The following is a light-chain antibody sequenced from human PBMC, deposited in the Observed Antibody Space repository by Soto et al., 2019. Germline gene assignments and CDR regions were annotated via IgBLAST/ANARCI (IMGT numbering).Light chain of an antibody. CDR3: QQYDSSPVT. Sequence: EIVVTQSPGTLSLSPGERATLSCRASQSVSSGYLAWYQQKPGQAPRLLIYGASSRATGIPDRFSGSGSGTDFTLTISRLEPEDFAVYYCQQYDSSPVTFGQGTKVEIK. V-gene: IGKV3-20*01. J-gene: IGKJ1*01. CDR1: QSVSSGY. CDR2: GAS.